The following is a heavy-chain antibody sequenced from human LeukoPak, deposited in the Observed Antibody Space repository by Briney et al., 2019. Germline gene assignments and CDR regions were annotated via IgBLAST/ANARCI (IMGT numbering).Heavy chain of an antibody. V-gene: IGHV6-1*01. Sequence: SQTLSLTCAISGDSVSSNSTACHWIRQFPSRGLEWLGRTYYRSKWYNDYAVSVKSRITINPDTSKNQFSLQLNSVTPEDTAVYYCARGGQGDGYSADEAFDFWGQGTMVTVSS. CDR3: ARGGQGDGYSADEAFDF. D-gene: IGHD5-24*01. CDR2: TYYRSKWYN. CDR1: GDSVSSNSTA. J-gene: IGHJ3*01.